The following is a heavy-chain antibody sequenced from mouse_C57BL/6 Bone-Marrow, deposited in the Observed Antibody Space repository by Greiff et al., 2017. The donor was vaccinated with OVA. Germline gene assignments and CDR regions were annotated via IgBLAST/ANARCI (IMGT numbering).Heavy chain of an antibody. V-gene: IGHV1-64*01. J-gene: IGHJ2*01. D-gene: IGHD2-1*01. CDR2: IHPNSGST. Sequence: VQLQQSGAELVKPGASVKLSCKASGYTFTSYWMHWVKQRPGQGLEWIGMIHPNSGSTNYNEKFKSKATLTVDKSSSTAYMQLSSLTSEDSAVYYCAKYGNYDYFDYWGQGTTLTVSS. CDR3: AKYGNYDYFDY. CDR1: GYTFTSYW.